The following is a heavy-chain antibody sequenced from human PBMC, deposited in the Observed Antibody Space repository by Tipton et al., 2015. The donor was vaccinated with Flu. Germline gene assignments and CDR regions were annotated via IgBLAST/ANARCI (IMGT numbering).Heavy chain of an antibody. Sequence: TLSLTCSVSGDSVGSDYYWGWIRQPPGKGLEWLGNIHRSGSTYYNSSLQSRVTISIDRSNNQVSLRLVSVTAADMALYYCARRDFSNYVSDPKSWIDRWGQGTLVTVSS. CDR3: ARRDFSNYVSDPKSWIDR. CDR2: IHRSGST. V-gene: IGHV4-38-2*01. J-gene: IGHJ5*02. CDR1: GDSVGSDYY. D-gene: IGHD4-11*01.